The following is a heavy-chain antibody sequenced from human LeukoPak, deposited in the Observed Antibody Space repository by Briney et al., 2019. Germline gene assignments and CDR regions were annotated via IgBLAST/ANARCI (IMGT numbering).Heavy chain of an antibody. CDR3: ARHSPGCSNSNCHLFY. V-gene: IGHV5-51*01. CDR1: GYSFTTYW. J-gene: IGHJ4*02. D-gene: IGHD2-2*01. CDR2: IYPSDSDT. Sequence: GESLKISCKASGYSFTTYWIAWVRQMPGKGLEWMGIIYPSDSDTRYSPSFQGQVTISADKSINTAYLQWNSLKASDTAMYYCARHSPGCSNSNCHLFYWGQGTLVTVSS.